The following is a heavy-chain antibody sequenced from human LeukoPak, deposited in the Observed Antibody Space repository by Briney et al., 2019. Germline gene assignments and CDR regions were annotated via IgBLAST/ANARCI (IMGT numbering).Heavy chain of an antibody. V-gene: IGHV1-18*01. CDR1: GLSMNTFG. D-gene: IGHD5-12*01. Sequence: ASVKVSCKTSGLSMNTFGITWVRQAPGQGLEWIGWMSSDNGNTNYADKFQGRVSITRDTSRTTAYMELRSLRSDDTAVYFCANVAKGRYFFYYMDVWGAGTTVTVSS. J-gene: IGHJ6*03. CDR3: ANVAKGRYFFYYMDV. CDR2: MSSDNGNT.